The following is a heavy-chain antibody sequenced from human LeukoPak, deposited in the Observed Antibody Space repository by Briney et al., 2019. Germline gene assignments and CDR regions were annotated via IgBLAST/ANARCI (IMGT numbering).Heavy chain of an antibody. CDR1: GFTFSSYA. V-gene: IGHV3-30*04. CDR2: ISYDGSNK. Sequence: PGGSLRLSCAASGFTFSSYAMHWVRQAPGKGLEWVAVISYDGSNKYYADSVKGRFTISRDNSKNTLYLQMNSLRAEDTAVYYCARDHYSGYDFYYFDYWGQGTLVTVSS. D-gene: IGHD5-12*01. CDR3: ARDHYSGYDFYYFDY. J-gene: IGHJ4*02.